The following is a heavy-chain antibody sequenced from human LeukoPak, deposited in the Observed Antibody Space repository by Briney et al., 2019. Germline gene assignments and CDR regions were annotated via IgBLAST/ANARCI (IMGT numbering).Heavy chain of an antibody. V-gene: IGHV4-39*01. Sequence: ASETLSLTCTVSGGSISSSSYYWGWIRQPPGKGLEWIGSIYYSGSTYYNPSLKSRVTISVDTSKNQFSLKLSSVTAADTAVYYCARLSTYYDYVWGSYRIFDYWGQGTLVTVSS. CDR3: ARLSTYYDYVWGSYRIFDY. CDR1: GGSISSSSYY. D-gene: IGHD3-16*02. CDR2: IYYSGST. J-gene: IGHJ4*02.